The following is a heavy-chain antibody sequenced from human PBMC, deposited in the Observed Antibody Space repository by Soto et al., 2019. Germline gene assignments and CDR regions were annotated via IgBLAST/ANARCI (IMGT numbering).Heavy chain of an antibody. CDR2: IYYSGST. Sequence: XETLSLTCAVSGGSISSGGYSWSWIQQPPGKGLEWIGYIYYSGSTNYNPSLKSRVTISVDTSKNQFSLKLSSVTAADTAVYYCASSAPYYYDSSGHKYFQHWGQGTLVTVSS. V-gene: IGHV4-61*08. CDR1: GGSISSGGYS. D-gene: IGHD3-22*01. CDR3: ASSAPYYYDSSGHKYFQH. J-gene: IGHJ1*01.